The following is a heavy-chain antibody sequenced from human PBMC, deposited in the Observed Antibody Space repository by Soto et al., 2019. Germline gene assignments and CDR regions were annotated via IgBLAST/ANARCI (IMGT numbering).Heavy chain of an antibody. Sequence: SSETLSLTCTVSGGSISSGGYYWSWIRQHPGKGLEWIGYIHYNGNTNYSPSLKSRVTMSVDTSKNHFSLKLISVTTADTAVYFCAREGNLGRWIQPLDYWGQGTLVTVS. CDR1: GGSISSGGYY. V-gene: IGHV4-61*03. J-gene: IGHJ4*02. CDR2: IHYNGNT. CDR3: AREGNLGRWIQPLDY. D-gene: IGHD2-2*03.